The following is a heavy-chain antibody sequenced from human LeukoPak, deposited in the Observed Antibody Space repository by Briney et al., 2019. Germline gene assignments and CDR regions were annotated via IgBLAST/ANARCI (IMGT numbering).Heavy chain of an antibody. CDR2: INSDGSSA. D-gene: IGHD1-1*01. CDR1: GFTFSNYW. Sequence: QPGGSLRLSCGASGFTFSNYWMHWVRHAPGKGLVSVSRINSDGSSANYADSVQGRFTISRDNAKNTLYLEMNSLRADDTAVYYCARPVTGTYAPLEYWGQGTLVTVSS. J-gene: IGHJ4*02. CDR3: ARPVTGTYAPLEY. V-gene: IGHV3-74*01.